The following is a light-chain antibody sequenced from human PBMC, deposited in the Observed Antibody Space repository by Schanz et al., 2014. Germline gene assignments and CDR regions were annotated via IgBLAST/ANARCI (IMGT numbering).Light chain of an antibody. CDR1: QRVTSNS. V-gene: IGKV3-20*01. J-gene: IGKJ3*01. CDR2: GAF. Sequence: EVVMTQSPVTLSVSPGERATLSCRASQRVTSNSLAWYQQKPGQAPRLLIYGAFSRATGIPDRFSGSGSGTDFTLTISRLEPEDFAVYYCQQHGSSLTFGPGTKVDVK. CDR3: QQHGSSLT.